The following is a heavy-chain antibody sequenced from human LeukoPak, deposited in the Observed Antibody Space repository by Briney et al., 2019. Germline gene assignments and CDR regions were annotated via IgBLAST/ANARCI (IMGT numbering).Heavy chain of an antibody. CDR1: GFTFSNYG. CDR2: VSYEGKSQ. J-gene: IGHJ4*02. CDR3: AREASDRLRPIDY. Sequence: GRSLRLSCATSGFTFSNYGMHWVRQAPGKGLEWVAVVSYEGKSQYYADSVRGRFTISRDNAKNSLFLQMSSLRVEDTAVYYCAREASDRLRPIDYWGQGTLVTVSS. V-gene: IGHV3-30*03. D-gene: IGHD2-21*02.